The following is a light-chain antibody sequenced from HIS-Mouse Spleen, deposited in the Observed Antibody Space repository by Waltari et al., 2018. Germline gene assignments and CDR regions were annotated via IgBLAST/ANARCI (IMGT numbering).Light chain of an antibody. CDR3: YSTDSSGNHRV. J-gene: IGLJ2*01. CDR2: EDI. V-gene: IGLV3-10*01. Sequence: SYELTQPPSVSVSPGQTARITCSGDALPKKYAYWYQQKSGQAPVLVIYEDIKRPSGLPGRFSGSSSGTMATLTISGAQVEDEADYYCYSTDSSGNHRVFGGGTKLTVL. CDR1: ALPKKY.